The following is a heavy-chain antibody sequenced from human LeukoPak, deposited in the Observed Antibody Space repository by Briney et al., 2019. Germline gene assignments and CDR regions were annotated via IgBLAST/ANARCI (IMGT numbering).Heavy chain of an antibody. CDR2: ISGSGGST. J-gene: IGHJ6*02. CDR1: GFTFSSYA. CDR3: AKDEVSSSWPNYYYGMDV. Sequence: GGSLRLSCAASGFTFSSYAMSWVRQAPGKGLEWVSAISGSGGSTYYADSVKGRFTISRDNSKNTLYLQMNSLRAEDTALYYCAKDEVSSSWPNYYYGMDVWGQGTTVTVSS. V-gene: IGHV3-23*01. D-gene: IGHD6-13*01.